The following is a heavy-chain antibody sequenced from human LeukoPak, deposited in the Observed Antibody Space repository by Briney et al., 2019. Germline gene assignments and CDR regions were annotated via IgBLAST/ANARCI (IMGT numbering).Heavy chain of an antibody. V-gene: IGHV3-21*01. J-gene: IGHJ6*02. CDR3: ARDLTIFRVATERYYYYYGMDV. CDR1: GFTFSSYS. Sequence: GGSLRLSCAASGFTFSSYSMTWVRQAPGKGLEWVSSISSSSSYIYYADSVKGRFTISRDNAKNSLYLQMNSLRAEDTAVYYCARDLTIFRVATERYYYYYGMDVWGQGTTVTVSS. D-gene: IGHD3-3*01. CDR2: ISSSSSYI.